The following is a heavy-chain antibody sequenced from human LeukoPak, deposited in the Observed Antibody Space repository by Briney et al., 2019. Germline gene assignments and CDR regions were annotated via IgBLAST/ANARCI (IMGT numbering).Heavy chain of an antibody. CDR1: GGTFSSYA. CDR3: ARDDRFGELLSGFDY. D-gene: IGHD3-10*01. CDR2: IIPIFGTA. V-gene: IGHV1-69*13. Sequence: ASVKVSCKASGGTFSSYAISWVRQAPGQGLEWMGGIIPIFGTANYAQKFQGRVTITADESTSTAYMELSSLRSEDTAVYYCARDDRFGELLSGFDYWGQGTLVTVSS. J-gene: IGHJ4*02.